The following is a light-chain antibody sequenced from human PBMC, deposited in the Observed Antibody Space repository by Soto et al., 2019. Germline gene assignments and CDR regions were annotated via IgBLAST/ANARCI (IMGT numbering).Light chain of an antibody. CDR3: ATWDDSLNGVV. CDR2: TNN. V-gene: IGLV1-44*01. Sequence: QLVLAQPPSASGTPGQRVTISCSGSSSNIGRNIVNWYQQLPGTAPKLLIYTNNQRPSGVPDRFSGSKSGTSASLAISGLQSEDEADYYCATWDDSLNGVVFGGGTQLTVL. J-gene: IGLJ2*01. CDR1: SSNIGRNI.